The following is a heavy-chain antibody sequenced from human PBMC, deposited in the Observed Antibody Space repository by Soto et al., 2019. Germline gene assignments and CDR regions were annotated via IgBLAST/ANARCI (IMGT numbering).Heavy chain of an antibody. CDR1: GYTFTNFG. CDR2: ISAYDGNT. V-gene: IGHV1-18*01. J-gene: IGHJ5*01. CDR3: ARDAARLSTINTDS. D-gene: IGHD2-2*01. Sequence: ASVKVSCKASGYTFTNFGISWVRQAPGQGLEWMGWISAYDGNTNYAQKFQGRVTLTTDTSTSTVYMELRSLTSDDTAVYYCARDAARLSTINTDSWGPGSLVTVSS.